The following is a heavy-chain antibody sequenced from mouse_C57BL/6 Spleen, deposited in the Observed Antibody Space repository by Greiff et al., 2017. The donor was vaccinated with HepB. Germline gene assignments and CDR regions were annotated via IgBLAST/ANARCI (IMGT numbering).Heavy chain of an antibody. CDR3: ARGFSY. CDR2: INPGSGGT. CDR1: GYAFTNYL. J-gene: IGHJ3*01. V-gene: IGHV1-54*01. Sequence: VQLQQSGAELVRPGTSVKVSCKASGYAFTNYLIEWVKQRPGQGLEWIGVINPGSGGTNYNEKFKGKATLTADKSSSTAYMQLSSLTSEDSAVYCCARGFSYWGQGTLVTVSA.